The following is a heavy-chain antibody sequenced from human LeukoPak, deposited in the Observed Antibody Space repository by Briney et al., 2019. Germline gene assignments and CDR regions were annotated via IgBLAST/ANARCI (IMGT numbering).Heavy chain of an antibody. CDR3: ARDRPGVVVPAAYDF. CDR2: ISSSSSYI. D-gene: IGHD2-2*01. V-gene: IGHV3-21*01. CDR1: GFTFSSYS. Sequence: GGSLRLSCAASGFTFSSYSMNWVRQAPGKGLEWVSSISSSSSYIYYADSVKGRLTISRDNAKNSLYLRMNSLRAEDTAVYYCARDRPGVVVPAAYDFWGQGTLVTVSS. J-gene: IGHJ4*02.